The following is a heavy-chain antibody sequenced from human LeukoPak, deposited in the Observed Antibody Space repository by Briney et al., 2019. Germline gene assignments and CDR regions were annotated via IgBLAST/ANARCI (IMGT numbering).Heavy chain of an antibody. V-gene: IGHV3-7*01. Sequence: PGGSLRLSCAASGFTFSSYWMTWVRQAPGKGLEWVANIKQDGSEKHYVDSVKGRFTIFRDNAKNSLYLQMNSLRAEDTAVYYCARDVGGFDPWGQGTLVTVSS. J-gene: IGHJ5*02. CDR1: GFTFSSYW. CDR2: IKQDGSEK. CDR3: ARDVGGFDP.